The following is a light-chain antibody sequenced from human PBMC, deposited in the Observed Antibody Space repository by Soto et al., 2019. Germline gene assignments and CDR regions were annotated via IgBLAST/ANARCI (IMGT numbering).Light chain of an antibody. CDR3: AIWDDSVDGWV. V-gene: IGLV1-40*01. CDR2: GNN. CDR1: SSNIGAGYD. J-gene: IGLJ3*02. Sequence: QSVLTQPPSVSGAPGQTITISCTGSSSNIGAGYDVHWYQQLPGRAPKLLIYGNNNRPSGVPDRFSGSKSGTSASLAISGLQNDDEGDYYCAIWDDSVDGWVFGGGTKLTVL.